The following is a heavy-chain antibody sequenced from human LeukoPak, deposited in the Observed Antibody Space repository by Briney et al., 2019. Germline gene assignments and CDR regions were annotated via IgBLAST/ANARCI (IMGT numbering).Heavy chain of an antibody. V-gene: IGHV3-23*01. D-gene: IGHD1-26*01. Sequence: QTGGSLRLSCAASGFTFSTYAMSWVRQAPGKGLEWVSGISGSGDNTYYADSAKGRFTISRDNSKNTVYLQMNSLRAEDTALYYCAKDLCGNYCSFDVWGQGTMVTVSS. CDR3: AKDLCGNYCSFDV. J-gene: IGHJ3*01. CDR2: ISGSGDNT. CDR1: GFTFSTYA.